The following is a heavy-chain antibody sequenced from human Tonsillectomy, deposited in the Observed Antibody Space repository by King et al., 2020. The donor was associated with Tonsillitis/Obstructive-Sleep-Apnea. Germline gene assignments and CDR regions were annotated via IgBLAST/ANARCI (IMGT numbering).Heavy chain of an antibody. CDR1: GYSFTSYW. J-gene: IGHJ4*02. CDR2: IYPGDSDT. CDR3: ARQYTTSQQSDY. V-gene: IGHV5-51*01. Sequence: QLVQSGAEVKNPGESLKISCEGSGYSFTSYWIGWGRQMPGKGLEWMGIIYPGDSDTRYSPSFQGQVTISADKSLSTAYLQWSSLKASDTAIYYCARQYTTSQQSDYWGQGTLVTVSS. D-gene: IGHD6-6*01.